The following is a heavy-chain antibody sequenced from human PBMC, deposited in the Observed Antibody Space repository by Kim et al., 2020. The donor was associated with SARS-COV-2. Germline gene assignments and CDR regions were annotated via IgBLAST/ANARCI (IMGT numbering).Heavy chain of an antibody. CDR3: AKGAPNSSGWIDY. J-gene: IGHJ4*02. D-gene: IGHD6-19*01. Sequence: YADSVKGRFTISRDNAKNSLYLQMNSLRAEDTALYYCAKGAPNSSGWIDYWGQGTLVTVSS. V-gene: IGHV3-9*01.